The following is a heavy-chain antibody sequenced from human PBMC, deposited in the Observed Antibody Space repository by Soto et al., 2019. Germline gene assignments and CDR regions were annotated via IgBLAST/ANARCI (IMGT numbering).Heavy chain of an antibody. V-gene: IGHV1-58*01. D-gene: IGHD3-22*01. CDR3: AAGDSSGYYGG. CDR2: ITVGTGNT. CDR1: GFTFTSSS. Sequence: SVKVSCKASGFTFTSSSVQWVRQARGQRLEWIGWITVGTGNTNYAQKFQERVTITRDMSTSTAYMELKNLRTEDTAVYYCAAGDSSGYYGGWGQGTQVTVSS. J-gene: IGHJ4*02.